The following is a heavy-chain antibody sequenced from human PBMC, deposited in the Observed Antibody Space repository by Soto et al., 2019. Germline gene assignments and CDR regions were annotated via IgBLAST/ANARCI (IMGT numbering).Heavy chain of an antibody. CDR3: ARASGFSSGWYLGAFDI. CDR1: GGSISSYY. D-gene: IGHD6-19*01. CDR2: IYYSGST. V-gene: IGHV4-59*01. J-gene: IGHJ3*02. Sequence: SETLSLTCTVSGGSISSYYWSWIRQPPGKGLEWIGYIYYSGSTNYNPSLKSRVTISVDTSKNQFSLKLSSVTAADTAVYYCARASGFSSGWYLGAFDIWGQGTMVTVSS.